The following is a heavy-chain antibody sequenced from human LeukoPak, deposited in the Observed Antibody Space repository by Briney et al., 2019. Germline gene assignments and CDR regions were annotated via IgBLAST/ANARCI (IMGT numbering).Heavy chain of an antibody. V-gene: IGHV3-30*18. J-gene: IGHJ4*02. CDR2: ISYDGRNK. D-gene: IGHD3-22*01. CDR1: GFTFSSYG. Sequence: GGSLRLSCAASGFTFSSYGMHWVRQAPGKGLEWVAVISYDGRNKYYADSVKGRFTISRDNSKNTLYLQMNSLRAEDTAVYCCAKYLSGSFDYWGQGTLVTVSS. CDR3: AKYLSGSFDY.